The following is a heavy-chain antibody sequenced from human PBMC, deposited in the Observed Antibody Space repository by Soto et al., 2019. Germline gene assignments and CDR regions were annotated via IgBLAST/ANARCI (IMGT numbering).Heavy chain of an antibody. D-gene: IGHD2-21*01. V-gene: IGHV4-59*11. Sequence: QVQLQESGPGLVKPSETLSLTCTVSGGSLTDHYWNWIRQPPGKGLDWIGYVYYSGNTNYNPSLKIRVAISVDTAKNQFSLNLGSVTAADTAVYYCARGNDWKSSTFDIWGQGTMVSVSS. J-gene: IGHJ3*02. CDR3: ARGNDWKSSTFDI. CDR2: VYYSGNT. CDR1: GGSLTDHY.